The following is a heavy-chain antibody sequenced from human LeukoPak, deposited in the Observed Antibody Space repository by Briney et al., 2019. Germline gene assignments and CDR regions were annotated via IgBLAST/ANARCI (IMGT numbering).Heavy chain of an antibody. CDR3: ARDRQQTNWFDP. CDR2: INSDGSST. V-gene: IGHV3-74*01. D-gene: IGHD6-13*01. CDR1: GFTFSSYW. Sequence: GGSLRLSCAASGFTFSSYWMHWVRQAPGKGLVWVPRINSDGSSTSYADSVKGRFTISRDNAKNTLYLQMNSLRAEDTAVYYCARDRQQTNWFDPWGQGTLVTVSS. J-gene: IGHJ5*02.